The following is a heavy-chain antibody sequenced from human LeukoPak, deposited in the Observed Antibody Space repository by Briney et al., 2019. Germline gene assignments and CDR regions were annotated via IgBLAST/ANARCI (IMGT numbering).Heavy chain of an antibody. J-gene: IGHJ4*02. CDR2: ISSSGSTI. Sequence: GGSLRLSCAASGFTFSSYEMNWVRQAPGKGLEWVSYISSSGSTIYYADSVKGRFTISRDNAKNSLYLQMNSLRAEDTAVYYCASRRTAAAGTYFDYWGQGTLVTVSS. CDR3: ASRRTAAAGTYFDY. CDR1: GFTFSSYE. D-gene: IGHD6-13*01. V-gene: IGHV3-48*03.